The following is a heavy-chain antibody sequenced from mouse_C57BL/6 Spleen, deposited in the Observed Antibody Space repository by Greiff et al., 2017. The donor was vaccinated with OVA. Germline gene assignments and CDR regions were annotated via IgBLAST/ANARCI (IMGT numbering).Heavy chain of an antibody. CDR3: AIDSAGAY. D-gene: IGHD3-2*02. J-gene: IGHJ3*01. V-gene: IGHV1-55*01. Sequence: VQLQQPGAELVQPGASVKMSCTASGYTFTSYWITWVKQRPGQGLEWIGDIYPGRGSTNYNETFKSKAPLTVDTSSSTAYMQLSSLTSEDSAVYYGAIDSAGAYWGQGTLVTVSA. CDR2: IYPGRGST. CDR1: GYTFTSYW.